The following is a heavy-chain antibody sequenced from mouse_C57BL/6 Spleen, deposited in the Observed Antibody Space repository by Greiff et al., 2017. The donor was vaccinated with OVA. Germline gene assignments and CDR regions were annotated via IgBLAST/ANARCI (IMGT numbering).Heavy chain of an antibody. V-gene: IGHV1-50*01. CDR3: ARSPVVAEDAMDY. Sequence: QVQLQQPGAELVKPGASVKLSCKASGYTFTSYWMQWVKQRPGQGLEWIGEIDPSDSYTNYNQKFKGKATLTVDTSSSTAYMQLSSLTSEDSAVYYCARSPVVAEDAMDYGGQGTSVTVSS. D-gene: IGHD1-1*01. CDR1: GYTFTSYW. CDR2: IDPSDSYT. J-gene: IGHJ4*01.